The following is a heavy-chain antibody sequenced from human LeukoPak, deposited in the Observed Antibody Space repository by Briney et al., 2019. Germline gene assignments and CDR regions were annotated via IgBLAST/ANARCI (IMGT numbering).Heavy chain of an antibody. CDR1: GFTFSSYW. J-gene: IGHJ4*02. Sequence: GGSLRLSCAASGFTFSSYWMHWVRQAPGKGLAWVSRISGDGSTTSYADSVKGRFTISRDNAKNTLYLQMNTLRAEDTALYFCARDTVAGSPGYWGQGTLVTVSS. V-gene: IGHV3-74*01. CDR2: ISGDGSTT. CDR3: ARDTVAGSPGY. D-gene: IGHD6-19*01.